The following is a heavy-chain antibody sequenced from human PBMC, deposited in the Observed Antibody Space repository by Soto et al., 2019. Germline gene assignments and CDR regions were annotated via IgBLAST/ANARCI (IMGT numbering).Heavy chain of an antibody. D-gene: IGHD2-2*01. CDR2: IWYDGSNK. Sequence: GGSLRLSCAASGFTFSSYGMHWVRQAPGKGLEWVAVIWYDGSNKYYADSVKGRFTISRDNSKNTLYLQMNSLRAEDTAVYYCARDFLSSTSWHYYYYGMDVWGQGTTVTVSS. V-gene: IGHV3-33*01. CDR1: GFTFSSYG. CDR3: ARDFLSSTSWHYYYYGMDV. J-gene: IGHJ6*02.